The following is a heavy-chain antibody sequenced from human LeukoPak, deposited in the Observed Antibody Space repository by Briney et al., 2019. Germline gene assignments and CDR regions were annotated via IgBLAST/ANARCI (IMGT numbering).Heavy chain of an antibody. CDR2: IHYSGIT. CDR1: GGSITSGDW. D-gene: IGHD4-23*01. CDR3: ARYGGQSEFDY. Sequence: SGTLSLTCAVSGGSITSGDWWSWIRQPPGKGLEWIASIHYSGITYYNPSLKSRVTISVDTSKNQFSLKLSSVTAADTAVYYCARYGGQSEFDYWGQGTLVTVSS. J-gene: IGHJ4*02. V-gene: IGHV4-39*01.